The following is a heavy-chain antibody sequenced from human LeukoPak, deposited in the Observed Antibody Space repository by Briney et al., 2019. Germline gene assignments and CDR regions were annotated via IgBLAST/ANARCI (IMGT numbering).Heavy chain of an antibody. V-gene: IGHV4-30-4*01. J-gene: IGHJ4*02. CDR2: IYYSGST. CDR1: GGSISSGDYY. Sequence: SETLPLTYTVSGGSISSGDYYWSWIRQPPGKGLEWIGYIYYSGSTYYNPSLKSRVTISVDTSKNQFSLKLSSVTAADTAVYYCAREMSRYYYDSSGYPDYWGQGTLVTVSS. D-gene: IGHD3-22*01. CDR3: AREMSRYYYDSSGYPDY.